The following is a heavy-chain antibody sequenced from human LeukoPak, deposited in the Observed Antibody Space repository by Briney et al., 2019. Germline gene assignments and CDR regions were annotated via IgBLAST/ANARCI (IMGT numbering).Heavy chain of an antibody. J-gene: IGHJ4*02. D-gene: IGHD6-19*01. Sequence: ASVKVSCTASGYTFTSHGITWVRQAPGQGLEWMGWISAYNGNTNYAQKLQGRVTMTTDTSTSTAYMELRSLRSDDTAVYYCARVQRGWYYFDYWGQGTLVTVSS. CDR1: GYTFTSHG. V-gene: IGHV1-18*01. CDR2: ISAYNGNT. CDR3: ARVQRGWYYFDY.